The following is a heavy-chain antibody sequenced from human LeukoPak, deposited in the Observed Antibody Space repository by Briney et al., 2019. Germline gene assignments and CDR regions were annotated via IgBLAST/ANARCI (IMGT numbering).Heavy chain of an antibody. CDR1: GGSFSGYY. CDR2: INHSGST. J-gene: IGHJ6*03. Sequence: KASETLSLTCAVYGGSFSGYYWSWIRQPPGKGLEGIGEINHSGSTNYNPSLKSRVTISVDTSKTQFSLKLSSVTAADTAVYYCARGGGSGWYRGPDYYYYYYMDVWGKGTTVTVSS. V-gene: IGHV4-34*01. CDR3: ARGGGSGWYRGPDYYYYYYMDV. D-gene: IGHD6-19*01.